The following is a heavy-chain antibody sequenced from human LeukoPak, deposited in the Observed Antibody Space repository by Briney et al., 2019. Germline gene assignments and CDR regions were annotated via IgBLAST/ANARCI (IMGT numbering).Heavy chain of an antibody. D-gene: IGHD6-19*01. CDR3: AILAQYSSGRSHIDY. V-gene: IGHV3-23*01. Sequence: GGSLRLSCAASGFTFSSYAMSWVRQAPGKGLEWVSAISGSGGSTYYADSVKGRFTISRDNSKNTLYLQMNSLRAEDTAVYYCAILAQYSSGRSHIDYWGQGTLVTVSS. CDR2: ISGSGGST. CDR1: GFTFSSYA. J-gene: IGHJ4*02.